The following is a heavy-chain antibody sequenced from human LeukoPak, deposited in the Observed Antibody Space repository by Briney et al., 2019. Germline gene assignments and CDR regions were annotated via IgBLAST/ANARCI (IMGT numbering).Heavy chain of an antibody. CDR1: GYTLTDFG. CDR3: ARGLGYCSGGTCPNDY. CDR2: ISDFNGLT. D-gene: IGHD2-15*01. Sequence: VSVKVSCKTSGYTLTDFGLSWMRQAPGQGLEWMGWISDFNGLTKYAQKLQDRVTMTTDASASTAYMELRSLTSDDTAIYYCARGLGYCSGGTCPNDYWGQGTLVTVSS. V-gene: IGHV1-18*01. J-gene: IGHJ4*02.